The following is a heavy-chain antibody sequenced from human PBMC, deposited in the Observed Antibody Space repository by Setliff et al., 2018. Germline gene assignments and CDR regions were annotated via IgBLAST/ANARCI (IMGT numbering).Heavy chain of an antibody. D-gene: IGHD3-16*02. Sequence: ASVKVSCKASGYTFTGYYIHWVRQAPGQGLEWMGWINPHSGGTNFPQTFQGRVTMTRDTSINTAYMELSRLTCDDTAVYYCARVPYDYVWGSYRTFDYWGQGTLVTVSS. V-gene: IGHV1-2*02. J-gene: IGHJ4*02. CDR3: ARVPYDYVWGSYRTFDY. CDR2: INPHSGGT. CDR1: GYTFTGYY.